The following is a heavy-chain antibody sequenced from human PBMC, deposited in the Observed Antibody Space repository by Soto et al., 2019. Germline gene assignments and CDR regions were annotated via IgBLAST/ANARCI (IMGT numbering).Heavy chain of an antibody. J-gene: IGHJ4*02. Sequence: QVQLVESGGGLVKPGGSLRLSCAVSGFTFSDYQMTWFRQAPGKGLEWVSRISSTGTYTNYADSVKGRFTVSRDNANNTIYLQMDSLRDEDTAVYFCARIVGLRFNDYWGQGTLVIVSS. CDR3: ARIVGLRFNDY. D-gene: IGHD1-26*01. CDR2: ISSTGTYT. CDR1: GFTFSDYQ. V-gene: IGHV3-11*05.